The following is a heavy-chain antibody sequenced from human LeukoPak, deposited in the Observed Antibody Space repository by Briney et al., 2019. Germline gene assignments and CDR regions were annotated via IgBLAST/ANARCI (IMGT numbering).Heavy chain of an antibody. V-gene: IGHV3-21*01. Sequence: GSLRLSCAASGFTFSSYSMNWVRQAPGKGLEWVSSISSSSSYIYYADSVKGRFTISRNNAKNSLYLQMNSLRAEDTAVYYCARAFHYYDSSGYPPTDWGQGTLVTVSS. D-gene: IGHD3-22*01. CDR3: ARAFHYYDSSGYPPTD. CDR1: GFTFSSYS. J-gene: IGHJ4*02. CDR2: ISSSSSYI.